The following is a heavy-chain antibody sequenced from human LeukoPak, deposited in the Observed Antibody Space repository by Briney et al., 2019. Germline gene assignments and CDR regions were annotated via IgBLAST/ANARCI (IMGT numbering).Heavy chain of an antibody. J-gene: IGHJ6*02. Sequence: SETLSLTCTVSGGSISSYYWSWIRQPPGKGLEWIGYIYYSGSTNYNPSLKSRVTISVDTSKSQFSLKLSSVTAADTAVYYCARVSLVWYYGMDVWGQGTTVTVSS. D-gene: IGHD2-21*01. CDR2: IYYSGST. CDR1: GGSISSYY. CDR3: ARVSLVWYYGMDV. V-gene: IGHV4-59*01.